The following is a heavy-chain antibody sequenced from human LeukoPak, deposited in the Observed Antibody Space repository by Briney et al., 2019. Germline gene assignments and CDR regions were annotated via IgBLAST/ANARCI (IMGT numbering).Heavy chain of an antibody. J-gene: IGHJ4*02. V-gene: IGHV3-23*01. Sequence: GGSLRLSCAASGFTFTSYSMNWVRQAPGKGLEWVSTISGGGGSTYYADSVKGRFTISRDNSKNTLYLQVNSLRAEDTAVYYYAKGGKWDVTPFDYWGQGTLVTVSS. CDR1: GFTFTSYS. CDR3: AKGGKWDVTPFDY. CDR2: ISGGGGST. D-gene: IGHD1-26*01.